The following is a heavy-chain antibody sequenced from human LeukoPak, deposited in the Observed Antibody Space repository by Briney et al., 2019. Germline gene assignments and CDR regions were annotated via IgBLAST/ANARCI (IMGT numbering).Heavy chain of an antibody. D-gene: IGHD5-18*01. CDR3: ARDCTGYSYGYNYFDY. J-gene: IGHJ4*02. V-gene: IGHV3-30-3*01. Sequence: GGSLRLSCAASGFTFSSYAMHWVRQAPGKGLEWVAVISYDGSNKYYADSVKGRFTISRDNAKNSLYLQMNSLRAEDTAVYYCARDCTGYSYGYNYFDYWGQGTLVTVSS. CDR1: GFTFSSYA. CDR2: ISYDGSNK.